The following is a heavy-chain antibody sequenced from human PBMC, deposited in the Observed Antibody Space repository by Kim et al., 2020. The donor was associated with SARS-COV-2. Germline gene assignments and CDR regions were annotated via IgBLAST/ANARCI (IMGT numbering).Heavy chain of an antibody. V-gene: IGHV3-30-3*01. CDR1: GFTFSSYA. J-gene: IGHJ6*02. D-gene: IGHD6-19*01. Sequence: GGSLRLSCAASGFTFSSYAMHWVRQAPGKGLEWVAVISYDGSNKYYADSVKGRFTISRDNSKNTLYLQMNSLRAEDTAVYYCAREGGSGWYGWSYYYGMDGWGQGTTVTVSS. CDR3: AREGGSGWYGWSYYYGMDG. CDR2: ISYDGSNK.